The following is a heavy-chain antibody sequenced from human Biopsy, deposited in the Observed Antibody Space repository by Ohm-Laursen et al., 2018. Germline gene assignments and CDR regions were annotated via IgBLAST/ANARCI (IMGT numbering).Heavy chain of an antibody. Sequence: PSETLSLTCTVSGDSLSSGPDNWSWIRQPPGQGLEYISFIYSGGNTNYNPSLQNRVTMSVDTSKNQFSLKLSSVIAADTAVYYCARGRRTSGWPYFANWGQGALVIVSP. D-gene: IGHD6-19*01. V-gene: IGHV4-61*01. J-gene: IGHJ4*02. CDR1: GDSLSSGPDN. CDR2: IYSGGNT. CDR3: ARGRRTSGWPYFAN.